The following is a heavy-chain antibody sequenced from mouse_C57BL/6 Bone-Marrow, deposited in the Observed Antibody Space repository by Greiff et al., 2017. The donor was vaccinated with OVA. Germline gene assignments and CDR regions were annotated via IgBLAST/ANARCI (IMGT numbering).Heavy chain of an antibody. V-gene: IGHV5-9-1*02. Sequence: EVMLVESGEGLVKPGGSLKLSCAASGFTFSSYAMSWVRQTPEKRLEWVAYISSGGDYIYYADTVKGRFTISRDNARNTLYLQMSSLKSDDTAMYYCTRESYGSSGFAYWGQGTLVTVSA. CDR3: TRESYGSSGFAY. J-gene: IGHJ3*01. D-gene: IGHD1-1*01. CDR2: ISSGGDYI. CDR1: GFTFSSYA.